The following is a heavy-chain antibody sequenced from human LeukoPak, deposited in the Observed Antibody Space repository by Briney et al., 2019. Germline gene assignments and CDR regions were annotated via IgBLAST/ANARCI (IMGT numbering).Heavy chain of an antibody. CDR2: IFAADSDT. CDR1: GYSFTSYW. CDR3: ARSMCSSTSCYSIGPSDY. V-gene: IGHV5-51*01. D-gene: IGHD2-2*01. Sequence: GESLKISCKGSGYSFTSYWIGWVRQMPGKGLEWMGIIFAADSDTRYSPSFQGQVAISADRSINTAYLQWSSLRASDTAMYYCARSMCSSTSCYSIGPSDYWGQGTLVTVPS. J-gene: IGHJ4*02.